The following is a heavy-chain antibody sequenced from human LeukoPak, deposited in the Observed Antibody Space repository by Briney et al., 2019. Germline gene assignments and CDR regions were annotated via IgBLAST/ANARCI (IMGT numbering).Heavy chain of an antibody. J-gene: IGHJ4*02. Sequence: SETLSLTCAVSGYSISSGYYWGWIRQPPGKGLEWIGSIYHSGSTYYNPSLKSRVTISVDTSKNQFSLKLSSVTAADTAVYYCARGYYYDSCHDWGQGTLVTVSS. V-gene: IGHV4-38-2*01. CDR1: GYSISSGYY. CDR2: IYHSGST. CDR3: ARGYYYDSCHD. D-gene: IGHD3-22*01.